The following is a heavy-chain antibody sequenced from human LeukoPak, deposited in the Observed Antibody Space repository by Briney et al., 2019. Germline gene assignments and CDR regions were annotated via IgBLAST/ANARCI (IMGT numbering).Heavy chain of an antibody. D-gene: IGHD6-6*01. V-gene: IGHV5-51*01. CDR1: GYTFNRYW. Sequence: GASLQISCKTSGYTFNRYWIGWVRQLPGKGLEWMGIIYPDDSDTRYSPSFQGQVTISADKSISTAYMPWSSRKASDAAMSYCARHFSSSGWFDNWVQGTLVTVSS. CDR2: IYPDDSDT. J-gene: IGHJ5*02. CDR3: ARHFSSSGWFDN.